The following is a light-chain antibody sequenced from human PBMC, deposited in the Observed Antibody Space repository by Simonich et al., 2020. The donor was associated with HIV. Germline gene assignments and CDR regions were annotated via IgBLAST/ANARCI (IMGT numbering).Light chain of an antibody. CDR3: QQYNNWPPAT. J-gene: IGKJ4*01. CDR2: GAS. Sequence: EIVMTQSPVTLSVSPGERVTLSCRASQSVNSNLAWYQQKPGQAPRLLIYGASTRATGIPARFSGSGSGTQFTLTISSMQSEDFAVYYCQQYNNWPPATFGGGTKVDIK. CDR1: QSVNSN. V-gene: IGKV3-15*01.